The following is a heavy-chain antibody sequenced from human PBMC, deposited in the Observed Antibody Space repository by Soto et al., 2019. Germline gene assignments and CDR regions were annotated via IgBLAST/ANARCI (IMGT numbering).Heavy chain of an antibody. V-gene: IGHV4-39*01. CDR1: GGSISSNAYY. J-gene: IGHJ3*02. CDR3: VRQVAMAAKAAFDI. D-gene: IGHD6-19*01. Sequence: QLQLQESGPGLVKPSETLSLTCTVSGGSISSNAYYWGWIRQPPGKGLEWIANIYYSGSTYYNPSLKRRVTISVDTSKNQFSLKLSSVTAADTAMFYCVRQVAMAAKAAFDIWGQGTMVIVSS. CDR2: IYYSGST.